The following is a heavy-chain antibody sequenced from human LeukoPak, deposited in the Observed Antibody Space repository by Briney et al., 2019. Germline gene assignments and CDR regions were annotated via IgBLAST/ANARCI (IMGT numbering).Heavy chain of an antibody. J-gene: IGHJ5*02. D-gene: IGHD6-13*01. CDR1: GYSFTSYW. V-gene: IGHV5-51*01. CDR2: IYPGDSET. Sequence: GESLKISCKGSGYSFTSYWIGWVRQMPGKGLEWMGIIYPGDSETRYSPSFQGQVTISADRSISTAYLQWSSLKASDTAMYYCARHRSWYSRGSLDPWGQGTLVTVSS. CDR3: ARHRSWYSRGSLDP.